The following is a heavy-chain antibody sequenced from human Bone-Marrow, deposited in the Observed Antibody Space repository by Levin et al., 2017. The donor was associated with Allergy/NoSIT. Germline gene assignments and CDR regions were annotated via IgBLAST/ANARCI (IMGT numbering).Heavy chain of an antibody. CDR1: GGSLSSSAW. V-gene: IGHV4-4*02. D-gene: IGHD3-9*01. CDR2: IYFSGSS. CDR3: ARRFGLERIFDWSPYYFDY. Sequence: SETLSLTCAVSGGSLSSSAWWGWVRQPPGKGLEWIGEIYFSGSSNYNPSLKSRVSISLNKSKSQFSLELRSVPAADSAVYYCARRFGLERIFDWSPYYFDYWGRGTLVTVSS. J-gene: IGHJ4*02.